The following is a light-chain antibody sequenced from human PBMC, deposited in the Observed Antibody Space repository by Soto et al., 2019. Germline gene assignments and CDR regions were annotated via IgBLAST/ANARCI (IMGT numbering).Light chain of an antibody. Sequence: GTLSLSPGEGATLSCRASQSVSNNYLAWYQQKPGQAPRLLIYGASNRATGIPDRFSGSGSGTDFTLTISRLEPEDFAVYYCQQYGSSGTFGQGTKVDIK. V-gene: IGKV3-20*01. CDR3: QQYGSSGT. CDR1: QSVSNNY. CDR2: GAS. J-gene: IGKJ1*01.